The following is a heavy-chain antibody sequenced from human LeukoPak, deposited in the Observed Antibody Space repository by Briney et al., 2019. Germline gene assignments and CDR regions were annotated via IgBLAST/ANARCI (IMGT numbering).Heavy chain of an antibody. J-gene: IGHJ4*02. V-gene: IGHV4-59*12. Sequence: PSETLSLTCTVSGGSISSYYWSWIRQPPGKGLEWIGYIYYSGSTNYNPSLKSRVTISVDTSKNQFSLKLSSVTPEDTAVYYCAREYSSTFDYWGQGTLVTVSS. D-gene: IGHD6-19*01. CDR3: AREYSSTFDY. CDR2: IYYSGST. CDR1: GGSISSYY.